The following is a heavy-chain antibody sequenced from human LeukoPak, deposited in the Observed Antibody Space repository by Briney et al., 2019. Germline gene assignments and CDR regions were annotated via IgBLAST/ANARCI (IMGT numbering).Heavy chain of an antibody. J-gene: IGHJ4*02. V-gene: IGHV3-30*18. CDR1: GFTFSSYG. Sequence: GGSLRLSCAASGFTFSSYGMHWVRQAPGKGLEWVAVISYDGSNKYYADSVKGRFTISRDNSKNTLYLQMNSLRAEDTAVYYCAKPYGDYLYYFDYWGQGTLVTVSS. CDR2: ISYDGSNK. CDR3: AKPYGDYLYYFDY. D-gene: IGHD4-17*01.